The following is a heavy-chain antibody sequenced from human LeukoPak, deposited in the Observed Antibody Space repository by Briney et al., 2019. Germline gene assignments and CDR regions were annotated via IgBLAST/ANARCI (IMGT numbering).Heavy chain of an antibody. J-gene: IGHJ3*02. CDR1: GGSLSDYY. V-gene: IGHV4-34*12. D-gene: IGHD3-10*01. CDR2: IFYSGST. CDR3: AKSNGYGLVDI. Sequence: SETLSLTCAVYGGSLSDYYWGWIRQPPGKGLEWIGNIFYSGSTYYSPSLKSRVTISLGTSRNQFSLKLNSVTAADTAVYYCAKSNGYGLVDIWGQGTMVTVSS.